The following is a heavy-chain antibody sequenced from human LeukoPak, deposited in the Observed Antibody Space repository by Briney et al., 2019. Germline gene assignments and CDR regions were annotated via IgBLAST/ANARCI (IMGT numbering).Heavy chain of an antibody. CDR2: IHYSGST. V-gene: IGHV4-59*01. CDR3: ARDLRAAY. J-gene: IGHJ4*02. Sequence: LRLSCAASGFTFSSYGMHWVRQPPGKGLEWIAYIHYSGSTNCNPSLKSRVTISVDMSKNQFSLKLSSVTAADTAVYYCARDLRAAYWGQGTLVTVSS. CDR1: GFTFSSYG. D-gene: IGHD3-16*01.